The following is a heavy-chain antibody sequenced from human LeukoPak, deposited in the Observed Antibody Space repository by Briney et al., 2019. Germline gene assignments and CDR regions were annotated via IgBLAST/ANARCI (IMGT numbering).Heavy chain of an antibody. J-gene: IGHJ3*01. Sequence: GGSLRLSCAVSGFTFSGFWMIWSRQAPGKGLKWVASINSDGSEGYYADVVKGRFTISRDNAKNSLYLQINGLRAEDTAVYYCARSSYSSSSSVWGQGTMVTVSS. D-gene: IGHD6-6*01. CDR2: INSDGSEG. V-gene: IGHV3-7*03. CDR1: GFTFSGFW. CDR3: ARSSYSSSSSV.